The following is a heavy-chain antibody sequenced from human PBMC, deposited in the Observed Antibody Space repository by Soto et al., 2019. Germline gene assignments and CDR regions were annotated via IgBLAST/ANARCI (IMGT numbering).Heavy chain of an antibody. CDR3: AKEDGSGYSHFYYYGMDV. V-gene: IGHV3-30*18. Sequence: QVQLVESGGGVVQPGRSLRLSCAASGFTFSSYGMHWVRQAPGKGLEWVAVISYDGSNKYYADSVKGRFTISRDNSKNTLYLQMNSLRAEDTVVYYCAKEDGSGYSHFYYYGMDVWGQGTTVTVSS. CDR1: GFTFSSYG. J-gene: IGHJ6*02. D-gene: IGHD3-22*01. CDR2: ISYDGSNK.